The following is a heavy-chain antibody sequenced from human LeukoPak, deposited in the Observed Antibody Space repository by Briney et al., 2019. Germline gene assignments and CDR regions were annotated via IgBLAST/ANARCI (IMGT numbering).Heavy chain of an antibody. CDR1: AFTFSNYW. J-gene: IGHJ5*02. CDR3: AKGLYEAANWFGP. CDR2: IKQDGSQK. D-gene: IGHD2/OR15-2a*01. Sequence: GGSLRLSCAASAFTFSNYWMGWARHAPGRGLVWVASIKQDGSQKYYVDSVKGRFTISRDNAKNSLYLQMNSLRAEDTAVYYCAKGLYEAANWFGPWGQGTLVTVSS. V-gene: IGHV3-7*01.